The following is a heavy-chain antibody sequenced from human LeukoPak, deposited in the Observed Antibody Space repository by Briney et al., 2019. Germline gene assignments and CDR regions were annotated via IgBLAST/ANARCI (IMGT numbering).Heavy chain of an antibody. J-gene: IGHJ3*01. CDR1: GGSIRSYY. CDR3: ARSGSSGPPPL. CDR2: INHSGST. V-gene: IGHV4-34*01. D-gene: IGHD6-19*01. Sequence: SETLSLTCTVSGGSIRSYYWSWIRQPPGKGLEWIGEINHSGSTNYNPSLKSRVTVSVDTSKNQFSLRLTSVTAADTAVYYCARSGSSGPPPLWGQGTMVTVSS.